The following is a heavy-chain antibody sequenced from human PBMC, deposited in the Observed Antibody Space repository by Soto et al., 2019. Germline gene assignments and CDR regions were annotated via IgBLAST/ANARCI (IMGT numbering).Heavy chain of an antibody. CDR1: GFTFSSYA. CDR3: ARIPEASYPGP. D-gene: IGHD1-26*01. Sequence: QVQLVASGGGVVQPGRSLRLSCAASGFTFSSYAMHWLRQAPGKGLEWVAVISYDGSNKYYADSVKGRFTISRDNSKNTRYLQMNSRSAGDTAVYYCARIPEASYPGPWGQGTLFTVSS. V-gene: IGHV3-30-3*01. J-gene: IGHJ4*02. CDR2: ISYDGSNK.